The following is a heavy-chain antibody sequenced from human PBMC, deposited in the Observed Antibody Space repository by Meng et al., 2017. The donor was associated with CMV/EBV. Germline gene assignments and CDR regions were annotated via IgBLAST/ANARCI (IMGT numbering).Heavy chain of an antibody. CDR3: ARDLPSDPSLDPIGLDY. D-gene: IGHD1-1*01. J-gene: IGHJ4*02. Sequence: GGSLRLSCAASGFTFSSYGMHWVRQAPGKGLEWVSYITSSGRTKYYADSVKGRFTISRDNAKNSLYLQMNSLRAEDTALYYCARDLPSDPSLDPIGLDYWGQGTLVTVFS. CDR2: ITSSGRTK. V-gene: IGHV3-48*04. CDR1: GFTFSSYG.